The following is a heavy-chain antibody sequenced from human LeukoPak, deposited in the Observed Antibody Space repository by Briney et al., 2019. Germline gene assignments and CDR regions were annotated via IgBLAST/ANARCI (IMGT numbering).Heavy chain of an antibody. D-gene: IGHD2-15*01. CDR1: GFDFSTYN. V-gene: IGHV3-21*01. Sequence: PGGSLRLSCAASGFDFSTYNMNWVRQAPGKGLEWVSSITTSSSYMSYADSVKGRFTISRDNAKNSLYLQMNSLRAEDTAVYYCARGSFWGQGTLVTVSS. CDR3: ARGSF. J-gene: IGHJ4*02. CDR2: ITTSSSYM.